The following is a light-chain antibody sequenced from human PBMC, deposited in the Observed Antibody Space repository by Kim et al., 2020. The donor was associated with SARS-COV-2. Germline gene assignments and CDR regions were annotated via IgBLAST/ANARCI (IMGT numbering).Light chain of an antibody. CDR3: ATWDDTLRGV. Sequence: PGQRVTISCSGSSSNIGSNYVYWYQQLPGAAPKLLIYGNDQRPSGVPDRFSGSKSGTSASLAISGLRSEDEADYYCATWDDTLRGVFGGGTKLTVL. V-gene: IGLV1-47*01. J-gene: IGLJ3*02. CDR2: GND. CDR1: SSNIGSNY.